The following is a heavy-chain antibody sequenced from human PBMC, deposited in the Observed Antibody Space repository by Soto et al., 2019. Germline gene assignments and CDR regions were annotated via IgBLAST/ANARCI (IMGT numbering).Heavy chain of an antibody. CDR2: IMPIIGTA. D-gene: IGHD3-10*01. CDR1: GGTFSSHV. Sequence: QVQIVQSGAEVKKPGSSVKVSCKASGGTFSSHVFNWVRQAPGQGLEWMGGIMPIIGTANYAQKFQGRVTITADESTSTAFMERSSLISEDTAVYYCARDLEFRDGNISHLDYWGQGTLVTVSS. V-gene: IGHV1-69*01. CDR3: ARDLEFRDGNISHLDY. J-gene: IGHJ4*02.